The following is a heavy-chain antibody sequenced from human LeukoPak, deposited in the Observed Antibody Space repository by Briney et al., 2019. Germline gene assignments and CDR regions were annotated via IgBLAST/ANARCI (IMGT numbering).Heavy chain of an antibody. CDR2: ISSSSSPI. D-gene: IGHD2-8*01. CDR3: ARTGYCTNGVCFDAFDI. CDR1: GFTFSDYY. Sequence: GGSLRLSCAASGFTFSDYYMTWIRQAPGKGLEWVSYISSSSSPIYYADSVKGRFTISRDNAKNSLYLQMNSLRAEDTAVYYCARTGYCTNGVCFDAFDIWGQGTMVTVSS. J-gene: IGHJ3*02. V-gene: IGHV3-11*04.